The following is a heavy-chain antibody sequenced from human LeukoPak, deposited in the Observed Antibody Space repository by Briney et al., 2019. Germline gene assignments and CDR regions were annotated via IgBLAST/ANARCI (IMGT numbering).Heavy chain of an antibody. J-gene: IGHJ4*02. CDR3: VKALRVRSNTYYFDY. Sequence: PGGSLRLSCAASGYTFSNVWMSWVRQVPGKGLEWVGRIRRKTDGETTDHAAPVKGRFTISRDDSKNTLYLQMNSLRAEDTAVYYCVKALRVRSNTYYFDYWGQGTLVTVSS. D-gene: IGHD3-10*01. V-gene: IGHV3-15*01. CDR1: GYTFSNVW. CDR2: IRRKTDGETT.